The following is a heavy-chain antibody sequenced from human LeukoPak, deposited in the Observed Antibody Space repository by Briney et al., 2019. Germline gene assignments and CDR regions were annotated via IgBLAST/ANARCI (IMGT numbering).Heavy chain of an antibody. Sequence: PGGSLRLSCAASGFTFSSYEMNWVRQAPGKGLEWVSYISGSGTTTYYADSVKDRFTISRDNAKNSLYLQMNSLRAEDTAVYYCARGYSTGGFQYWGQGTLVTVSS. J-gene: IGHJ1*01. V-gene: IGHV3-48*03. CDR2: ISGSGTTT. CDR3: ARGYSTGGFQY. D-gene: IGHD6-19*01. CDR1: GFTFSSYE.